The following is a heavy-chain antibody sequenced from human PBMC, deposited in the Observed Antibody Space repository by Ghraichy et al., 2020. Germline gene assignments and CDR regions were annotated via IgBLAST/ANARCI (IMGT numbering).Heavy chain of an antibody. Sequence: GGSLRLSCAASGFTFSSYSMNWVRQAPGKGLEWVSSISSSSSYIYYADSVKGRFTISRDNAKNSLYLQMNSLRAEDTAVYYCARDGGRNFKDWYFDLWGRGTLVTVSS. J-gene: IGHJ2*01. CDR3: ARDGGRNFKDWYFDL. CDR1: GFTFSSYS. V-gene: IGHV3-21*01. CDR2: ISSSSSYI. D-gene: IGHD3-16*01.